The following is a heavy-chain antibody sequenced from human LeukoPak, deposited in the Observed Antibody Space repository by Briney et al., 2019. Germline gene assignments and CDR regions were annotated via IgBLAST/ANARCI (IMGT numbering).Heavy chain of an antibody. D-gene: IGHD3-22*01. CDR3: ARGELMVVIEYFQH. CDR2: ISYDGSNK. Sequence: PGGSLRLSCEASGFTFSSYWMSWVRQAPGKGLEWVAVISYDGSNKYYADSVKGRFTISRDNSKNTLYLQMNSLRAEDTAVYYCARGELMVVIEYFQHWGQGTLVTVSS. CDR1: GFTFSSYW. V-gene: IGHV3-30*03. J-gene: IGHJ1*01.